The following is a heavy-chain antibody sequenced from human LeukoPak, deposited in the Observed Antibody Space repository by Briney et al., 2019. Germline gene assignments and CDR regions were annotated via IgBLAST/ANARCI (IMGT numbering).Heavy chain of an antibody. D-gene: IGHD5-18*01. CDR2: ISGSGGST. J-gene: IGHJ4*02. V-gene: IGHV3-23*01. CDR3: ARGAEVQLWSYYFDY. Sequence: GGSLRLSCAASGFTFSSYGMSWVRQAPGKGLEWASAISGSGGSTYYADSVKGRFTISRDNSKNTLYLQMNSLRAEDTAVYYCARGAEVQLWSYYFDYWGQGTLVTVSS. CDR1: GFTFSSYG.